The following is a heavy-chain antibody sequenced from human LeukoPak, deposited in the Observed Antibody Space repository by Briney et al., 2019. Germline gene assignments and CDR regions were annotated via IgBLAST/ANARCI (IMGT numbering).Heavy chain of an antibody. CDR3: ARDGTYSSSSFDY. CDR2: ISYDGSNK. J-gene: IGHJ4*02. D-gene: IGHD6-6*01. V-gene: IGHV3-30*03. Sequence: PGGSLRLSCAASGFTFSSYGMHWVRQAPGKGLEWVAVISYDGSNKYYADSVKGRFTISRDNSKNTLYLQMNNLRAEDTAVYYCARDGTYSSSSFDYWGQGTLVTVSS. CDR1: GFTFSSYG.